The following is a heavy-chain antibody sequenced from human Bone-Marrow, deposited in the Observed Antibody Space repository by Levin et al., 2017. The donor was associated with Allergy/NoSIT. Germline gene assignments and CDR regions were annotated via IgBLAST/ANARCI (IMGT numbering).Heavy chain of an antibody. D-gene: IGHD1-26*01. CDR3: AREHTSRYFDV. J-gene: IGHJ2*01. Sequence: GESLKISCIASGFSVRDNYMSWFRLAPGKGLEGVSFIHSGGTRDYANFVMGRFTISRDNAKNTLYLQMDSLRAEDTAIYFCAREHTSRYFDVWGRGTLVTVSS. CDR2: IHSGGTR. CDR1: GFSVRDNY. V-gene: IGHV3-66*01.